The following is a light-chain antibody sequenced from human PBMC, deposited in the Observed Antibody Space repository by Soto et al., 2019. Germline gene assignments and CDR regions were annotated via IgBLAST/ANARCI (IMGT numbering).Light chain of an antibody. CDR2: EVN. V-gene: IGLV2-23*02. J-gene: IGLJ2*01. Sequence: QSALTQPASVSGSPGQSITISCTGTNGDVGSYDLVSWYQQYPGKAPKLIIYEVNKRPSAVSNRFSGAKSGNTASLTISGLQTEDEADYDCCSYAGGNTLIFGGGTKATVL. CDR1: NGDVGSYDL. CDR3: CSYAGGNTLI.